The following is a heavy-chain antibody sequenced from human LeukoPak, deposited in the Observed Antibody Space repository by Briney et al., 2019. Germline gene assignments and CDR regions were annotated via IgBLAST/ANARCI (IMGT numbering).Heavy chain of an antibody. D-gene: IGHD5-18*01. Sequence: GGSLRLSCAASGFTFSSYAMSWVRQAPGKGLEWVSAISGSDGSTYYADSVKGRFTISRDNSKNTLYLQMNSLRAEDTAVYYCARADTAMVYYYYYGMDVWGQGTTVTVSS. V-gene: IGHV3-23*01. CDR1: GFTFSSYA. J-gene: IGHJ6*02. CDR2: ISGSDGST. CDR3: ARADTAMVYYYYYGMDV.